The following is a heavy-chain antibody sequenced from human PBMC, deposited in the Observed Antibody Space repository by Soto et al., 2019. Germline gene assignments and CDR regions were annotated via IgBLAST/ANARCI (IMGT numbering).Heavy chain of an antibody. CDR2: ISYDGSNK. CDR1: GFTFSSYG. J-gene: IGHJ4*02. Sequence: QVQLVESGGGVVQPGRSLRLSCAASGFTFSSYGMHWVRQAPGKGLEWVAVISYDGSNKYYADSVKGRFTISRDNSKNTQYLQINSLRAEDTAVYYCAKYQVRVLVAAAFDYWGQGTLVTVSS. CDR3: AKYQVRVLVAAAFDY. V-gene: IGHV3-30*18. D-gene: IGHD2-15*01.